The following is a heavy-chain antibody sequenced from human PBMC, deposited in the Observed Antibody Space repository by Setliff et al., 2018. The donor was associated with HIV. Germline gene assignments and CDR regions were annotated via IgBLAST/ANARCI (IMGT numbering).Heavy chain of an antibody. CDR3: ARDPGMQLRYAFDF. V-gene: IGHV3-21*01. D-gene: IGHD3-9*01. CDR1: GFTFSSYS. J-gene: IGHJ4*02. CDR2: ISSSSYI. Sequence: PGGSLRLSCAASGFTFSSYSMNWVRQAPGKWLEWVSSISSSSYIFYADSVKGRFTISRDNAKNSLYLQMNSLRAEDTAVYYCARDPGMQLRYAFDFWGQGTPVTVSS.